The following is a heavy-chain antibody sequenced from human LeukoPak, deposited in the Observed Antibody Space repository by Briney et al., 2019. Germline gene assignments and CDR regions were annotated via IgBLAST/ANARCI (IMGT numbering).Heavy chain of an antibody. V-gene: IGHV1-8*01. D-gene: IGHD3-22*01. Sequence: ASVKVSCKASGYTFTSYDINWVRQATGQGLEWMGWMNPNSGNTGHAQKFQGRVTMTRNTSISTAYMELSSLRSEDTAVYYCARVDDSSGYYRYESFDPWGQGTLVTVSS. J-gene: IGHJ5*02. CDR1: GYTFTSYD. CDR2: MNPNSGNT. CDR3: ARVDDSSGYYRYESFDP.